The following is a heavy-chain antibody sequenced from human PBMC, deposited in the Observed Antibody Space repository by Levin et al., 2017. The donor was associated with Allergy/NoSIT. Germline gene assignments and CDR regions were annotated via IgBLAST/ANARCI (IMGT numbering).Heavy chain of an antibody. D-gene: IGHD6-13*01. V-gene: IGHV3-30*18. CDR1: GFTFSWNG. Sequence: GGSLRLSCSASGFTFSWNGMHWVRQAPGKGLEWVALISSDGSNTYYTDSVKGRFTISRDNSKNTLYLQMNRLRAEDTAVYYCAKDLRIATILIAPSGIGYYYGMDVWGQGTTVAVSS. J-gene: IGHJ6*02. CDR2: ISSDGSNT. CDR3: AKDLRIATILIAPSGIGYYYGMDV.